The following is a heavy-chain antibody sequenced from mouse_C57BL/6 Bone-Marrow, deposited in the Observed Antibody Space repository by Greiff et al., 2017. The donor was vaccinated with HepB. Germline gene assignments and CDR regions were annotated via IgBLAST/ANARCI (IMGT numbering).Heavy chain of an antibody. V-gene: IGHV14-4*01. CDR1: GFNIKDDY. CDR2: IDPENGDT. CDR3: TKGYSNYVWFAY. J-gene: IGHJ3*01. Sequence: EVKLQESGAELVRPGASVKLSCTASGFNIKDDYMHWVKQRPEQGLEWIGWIDPENGDTEYASKFQGKATITADTSSNTAYLQLSSLTSEDTAVYYCTKGYSNYVWFAYWGQGTLVTVSA. D-gene: IGHD2-5*01.